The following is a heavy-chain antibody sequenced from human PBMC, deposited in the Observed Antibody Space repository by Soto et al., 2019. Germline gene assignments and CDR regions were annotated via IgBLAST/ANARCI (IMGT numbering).Heavy chain of an antibody. CDR1: GGSMRSGIHY. D-gene: IGHD3-10*01. CDR2: IAYSGHT. Sequence: SLTCTVPGGSMRSGIHYWNWVRQHPGKGLEWLGYIAYSGHTYYNPPLKSRVTISADTSKNQFSLDLTSVTAADTAVYYCARADGPGNYHEYLFRFWGQGTLVTVSS. V-gene: IGHV4-31*03. CDR3: ARADGPGNYHEYLFRF. J-gene: IGHJ4*02.